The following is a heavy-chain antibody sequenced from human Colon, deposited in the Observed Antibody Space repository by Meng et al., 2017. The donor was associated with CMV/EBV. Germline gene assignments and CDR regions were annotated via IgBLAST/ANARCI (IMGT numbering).Heavy chain of an antibody. CDR3: ASILFAAAAGGWGGY. CDR2: INHSGST. Sequence: QGQLQQWGAGRLKPSETLSLTCAVYGGSFSGYYWSWIRQPPGKGLEWIGEINHSGSTNYNPSLKSRVTISVDTSKNQFSLKLSSVTAADTAVYYCASILFAAAAGGWGGYWGQGTLVTVSS. CDR1: GGSFSGYY. D-gene: IGHD6-13*01. V-gene: IGHV4-34*01. J-gene: IGHJ4*02.